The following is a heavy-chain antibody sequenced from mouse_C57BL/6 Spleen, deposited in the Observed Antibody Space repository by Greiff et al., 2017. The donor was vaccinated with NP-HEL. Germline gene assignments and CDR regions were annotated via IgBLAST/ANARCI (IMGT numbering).Heavy chain of an antibody. CDR2: IDPSDSYT. Sequence: VQLQQPGAELVKPGASVKLSCKASGYTFTSYWMQWVKQRPGQGLEWIGEIDPSDSYTNYNQKFKGKATLTVDTSSSTAYMQLSSLTSEDSAVYYCAGYSKGYFDYWGQGTTLTVSS. V-gene: IGHV1-50*01. CDR1: GYTFTSYW. J-gene: IGHJ2*01. D-gene: IGHD2-5*01. CDR3: AGYSKGYFDY.